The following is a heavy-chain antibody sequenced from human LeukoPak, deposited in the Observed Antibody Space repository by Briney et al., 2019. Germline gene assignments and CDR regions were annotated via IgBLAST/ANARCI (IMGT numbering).Heavy chain of an antibody. J-gene: IGHJ4*02. Sequence: PSETLSLTCTVSGGSISSGGYYWSWIRQHPGKGLEWIGYIYYSGSTNYNPSLKSRVTISVDTSKNQFSLKLSSVTAADTAVYYCARRLAARKPFDYWGQGTLVTVSS. CDR2: IYYSGST. V-gene: IGHV4-31*03. CDR1: GGSISSGGYY. CDR3: ARRLAARKPFDY. D-gene: IGHD6-6*01.